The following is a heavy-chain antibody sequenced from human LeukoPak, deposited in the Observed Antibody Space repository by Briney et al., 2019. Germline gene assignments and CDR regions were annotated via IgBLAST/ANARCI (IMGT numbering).Heavy chain of an antibody. CDR3: ARVDSGSYSGYYYYGMDV. Sequence: ASVKVSCKASGYTFTSYDINWVRQATGQGLEWMGWMNPNSGNTGYAQKFQGRVTMTRNTSISTAYMELSSLRSEDTAVYYCARVDSGSYSGYYYYGMDVWGQGTTVTVSS. D-gene: IGHD1-26*01. V-gene: IGHV1-8*01. CDR2: MNPNSGNT. CDR1: GYTFTSYD. J-gene: IGHJ6*02.